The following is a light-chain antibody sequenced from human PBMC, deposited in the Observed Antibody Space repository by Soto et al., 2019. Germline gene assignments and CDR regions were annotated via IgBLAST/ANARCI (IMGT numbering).Light chain of an antibody. CDR3: QQRRYWPVT. J-gene: IGKJ1*01. CDR1: QSVSSY. Sequence: EIVLRQSPAILTMSPGKRETISCRASQSVSSYFAWYQQKPGQAPRLLIYDASNRATGVPARFSGSGSGTDFTLTISSLEPEDFAVYYCQQRRYWPVTFGQGTKVDIK. CDR2: DAS. V-gene: IGKV3-11*01.